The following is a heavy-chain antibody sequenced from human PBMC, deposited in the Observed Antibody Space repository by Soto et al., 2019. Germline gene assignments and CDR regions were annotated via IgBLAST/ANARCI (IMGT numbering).Heavy chain of an antibody. CDR2: INPNSGGT. CDR3: AREKVDAVTSTSAFDI. D-gene: IGHD4-17*01. V-gene: IGHV1-2*04. J-gene: IGHJ3*02. CDR1: GYTFTGYY. Sequence: QVQLVQSGAEVKKPGASVKVSCKASGYTFTGYYMHWVRQAPGQGLEWMGWINPNSGGTNYAQKFQGWVTMTRDTSISTAYMELSRLRSDDTAVYYCAREKVDAVTSTSAFDIWGQGTMVTVSS.